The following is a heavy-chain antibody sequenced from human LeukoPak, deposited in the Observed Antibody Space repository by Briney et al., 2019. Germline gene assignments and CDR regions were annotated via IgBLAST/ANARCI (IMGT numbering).Heavy chain of an antibody. V-gene: IGHV3-64*02. CDR1: GFTFRSYA. Sequence: GGSLRLSCAASGFTFRSYAMHWVRQAPGKGLEYVSAMSSNEGSTYFADSVKGRFTISRDNSKSTPYLQMGSLRAEDMAVYYCARGGSSGWYVGDGFDFWGQGTMVTVSS. D-gene: IGHD6-19*01. CDR3: ARGGSSGWYVGDGFDF. J-gene: IGHJ3*01. CDR2: MSSNEGST.